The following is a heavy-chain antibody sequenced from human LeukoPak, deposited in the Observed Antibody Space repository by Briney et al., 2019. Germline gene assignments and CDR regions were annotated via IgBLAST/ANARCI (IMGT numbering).Heavy chain of an antibody. V-gene: IGHV3-23*01. Sequence: GGSLRLSCAASGFTFSSYAMSWVRQAPGKGLEWVSAISGSGGSTYYPDSVKGRFTISRDNSKNTLYLQMNSLRVDDTAVYYCAKAGGTTRTHNWFDPWGQGTLVTVSS. CDR1: GFTFSSYA. CDR2: ISGSGGST. D-gene: IGHD2-2*01. J-gene: IGHJ5*02. CDR3: AKAGGTTRTHNWFDP.